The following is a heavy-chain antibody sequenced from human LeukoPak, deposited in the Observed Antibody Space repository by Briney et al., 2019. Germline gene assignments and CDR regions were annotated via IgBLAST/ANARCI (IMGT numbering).Heavy chain of an antibody. CDR3: ARSYYERSGVDH. CDR2: VNPNRGVT. V-gene: IGHV1-2*02. J-gene: IGHJ4*02. CDR1: GYSFKGDY. D-gene: IGHD3-22*01. Sequence: ASVKVSCKASGYSFKGDYMHWVRQAPGQGLEWMGWVNPNRGVTKYAQKFQGRVTMTRDTSISTAYMELSRLRSDDTAVYYCARSYYERSGVDHWGQGTLVTVSS.